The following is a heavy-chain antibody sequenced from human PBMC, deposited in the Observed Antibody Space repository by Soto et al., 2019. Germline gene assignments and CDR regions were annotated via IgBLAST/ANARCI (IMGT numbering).Heavy chain of an antibody. CDR3: VSQRTSVLTQAYFDY. Sequence: SATLSLTCTVSGGSVSNSNYYWGWIRQSPGKGLEWIGSVYYRGRSYSKSSVKSRVTISVDTSKNQFSLNLNSVTASDTAVYFCVSQRTSVLTQAYFDYWGPGALVTVSS. D-gene: IGHD2-8*01. CDR2: VYYRGRS. J-gene: IGHJ4*02. V-gene: IGHV4-39*01. CDR1: GGSVSNSNYY.